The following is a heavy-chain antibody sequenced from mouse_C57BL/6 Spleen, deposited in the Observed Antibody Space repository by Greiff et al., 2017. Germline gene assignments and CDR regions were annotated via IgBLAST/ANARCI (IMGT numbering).Heavy chain of an antibody. V-gene: IGHV1-69*01. CDR1: GYTFTSYW. Sequence: QVQLQQPGAELVMPGASVKLSCKASGYTFTSYWMHWVKQRPGQGLEWIGEIDPSDSYTNYNPKFKGKSTLTVDKSSSTAYMHLSSLTSEDSAVYDCAIYSNLFAYWGQGTLVTVSA. CDR3: AIYSNLFAY. J-gene: IGHJ3*01. D-gene: IGHD2-5*01. CDR2: IDPSDSYT.